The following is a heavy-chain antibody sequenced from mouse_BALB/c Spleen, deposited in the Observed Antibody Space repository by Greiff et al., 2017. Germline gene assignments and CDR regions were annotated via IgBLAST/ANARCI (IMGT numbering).Heavy chain of an antibody. V-gene: IGHV2-9*02. Sequence: QVQLKESGPGLVAPSQSLSITCTVSGFSLTSYGVHWVRQPPGKGLEWLGVIWAGGSTNYTSALMSRLSISKDNSKSQVFLKMNSLQTDDTAMYYCARECYDYSSFYGMDYWGQGTSVTVSA. CDR1: GFSLTSYG. CDR3: ARECYDYSSFYGMDY. D-gene: IGHD1-1*01. J-gene: IGHJ4*01. CDR2: IWAGGST.